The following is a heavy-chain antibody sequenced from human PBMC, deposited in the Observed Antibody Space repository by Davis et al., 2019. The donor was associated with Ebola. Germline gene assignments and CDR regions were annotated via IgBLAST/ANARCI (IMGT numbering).Heavy chain of an antibody. Sequence: AASVKVSCKASGGTFSSYAISWVRQAPGQGLEWMGGIIPIFGTANYAQKFQGRVTITADESTSTAYMELSSLRSEDTAVYYCASDDYGDLSFHYWGQGTLVTVSS. V-gene: IGHV1-69*13. D-gene: IGHD4-17*01. J-gene: IGHJ4*02. CDR3: ASDDYGDLSFHY. CDR2: IIPIFGTA. CDR1: GGTFSSYA.